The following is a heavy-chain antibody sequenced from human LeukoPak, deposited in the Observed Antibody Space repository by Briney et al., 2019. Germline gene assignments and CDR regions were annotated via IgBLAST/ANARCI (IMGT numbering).Heavy chain of an antibody. CDR2: ICYSGST. V-gene: IGHV4-59*01. D-gene: IGHD2-15*01. J-gene: IGHJ4*02. Sequence: SETLSLTCTVSGGSISSYCWSWIRQPPGKGLEWIGYICYSGSTNYNPSLKSRVTISVDTSKNQFSLKLSSVTAADTAVYYCARVGCSGGSCYPDYWGQGTLVTVSS. CDR3: ARVGCSGGSCYPDY. CDR1: GGSISSYC.